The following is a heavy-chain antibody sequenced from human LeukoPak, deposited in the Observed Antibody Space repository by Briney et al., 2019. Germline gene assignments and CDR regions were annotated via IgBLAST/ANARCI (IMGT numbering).Heavy chain of an antibody. D-gene: IGHD5-12*01. CDR3: ARVRATFSPHFDN. J-gene: IGHJ4*02. V-gene: IGHV3-74*01. Sequence: GGSLRLSCAASGFTFRNYWMHWVRQAPGKGLVWVSRINYDGSSTTYADSVKGRFTISRDNAKNTLYLQMNSLRAEDTAVYYCARVRATFSPHFDNWGQGTLVTVSS. CDR2: INYDGSST. CDR1: GFTFRNYW.